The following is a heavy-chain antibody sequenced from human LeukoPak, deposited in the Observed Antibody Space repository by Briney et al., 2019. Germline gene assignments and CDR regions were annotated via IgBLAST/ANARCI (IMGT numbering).Heavy chain of an antibody. Sequence: ASVKVSCKASGYTFTAYYMHWVRQAPGQGLEWMGWTNPNSGVTHYAQKFQGRVTMTRDTSISTAYMELSRLRSDDTAVYYCARREVFSEGDLDCWGQGTLVTVSS. D-gene: IGHD3-9*01. CDR3: ARREVFSEGDLDC. V-gene: IGHV1-2*02. CDR1: GYTFTAYY. CDR2: TNPNSGVT. J-gene: IGHJ4*02.